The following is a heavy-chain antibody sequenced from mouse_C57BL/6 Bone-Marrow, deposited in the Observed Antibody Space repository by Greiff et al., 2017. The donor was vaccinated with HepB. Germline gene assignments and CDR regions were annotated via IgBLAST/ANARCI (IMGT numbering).Heavy chain of an antibody. V-gene: IGHV3-6*01. CDR2: ISYDGSN. CDR1: GYSITSGYY. J-gene: IGHJ4*01. Sequence: VQLKESGPGLVKPSQSLSHTCSVTGYSITSGYYWNWIRQFPGNKQEWMGYISYDGSNNYNPALKNRISITRDPSKNQFFLKLTSVTTEDTATYYCARGLLQRDAMDYWGQGTSVTVSS. CDR3: ARGLLQRDAMDY. D-gene: IGHD6-2*01.